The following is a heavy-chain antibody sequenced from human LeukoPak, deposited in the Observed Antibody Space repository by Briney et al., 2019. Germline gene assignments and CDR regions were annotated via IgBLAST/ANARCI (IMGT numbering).Heavy chain of an antibody. D-gene: IGHD3-16*01. CDR3: ASPGEKDYYFDY. V-gene: IGHV1-46*01. Sequence: VASVKVSFKASGYTFTIYYMHWVRQVPGQGLEWMGIINPSGGSTSYAQKFQGRVTMTRDTSTSTVYMELSSLRSEDTAVYYCASPGEKDYYFDYWGQGTLVTVSS. J-gene: IGHJ4*02. CDR1: GYTFTIYY. CDR2: INPSGGST.